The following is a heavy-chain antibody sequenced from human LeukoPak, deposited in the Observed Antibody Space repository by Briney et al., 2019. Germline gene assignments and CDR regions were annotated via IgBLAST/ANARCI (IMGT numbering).Heavy chain of an antibody. J-gene: IGHJ6*03. CDR1: GYTFTSYD. CDR3: ARGYGYCSSTSCYTGGYYYYYMDV. D-gene: IGHD2-2*02. Sequence: GASVKVSCKASGYTFTSYDINWVRQATGQGLEWMGWMNPNSGNTGYAQKFQGRVTITRNTSISTAYMELSSLRSEDTAVYYCARGYGYCSSTSCYTGGYYYYYMDVWRKGTTVTVPS. CDR2: MNPNSGNT. V-gene: IGHV1-8*03.